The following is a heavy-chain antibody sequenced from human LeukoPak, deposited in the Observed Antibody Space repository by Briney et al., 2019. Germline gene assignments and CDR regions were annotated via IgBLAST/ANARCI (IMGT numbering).Heavy chain of an antibody. CDR1: GFTFSSSA. J-gene: IGHJ4*02. V-gene: IGHV3-23*01. CDR2: ISNNGGYT. CDR3: ARDSAVREWFGELLGYFDY. D-gene: IGHD3-10*01. Sequence: PGGSLRLSCAASGFTFSSSAMSWVRQAPGKGLEWVSAISNNGGYTYYADSVQGRFTISRDNSKSTLCLQMNSLRAEDTAVYYCARDSAVREWFGELLGYFDYWGQGTLVTVSS.